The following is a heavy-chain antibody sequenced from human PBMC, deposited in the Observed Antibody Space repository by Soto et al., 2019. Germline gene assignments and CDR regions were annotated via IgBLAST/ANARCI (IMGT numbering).Heavy chain of an antibody. V-gene: IGHV4-34*01. J-gene: IGHJ5*02. Sequence: SETLSLTCAVYGGSFSGYYWSWIRQPPGKGLEWIGEINHSGSTNYNPSLKSRVTISVDTSKNQFSLKLSSVTAADTAVYYCARAIEGSGSLDINWSEPWGQGTLVTVSS. CDR3: ARAIEGSGSLDINWSEP. CDR1: GGSFSGYY. CDR2: INHSGST. D-gene: IGHD3-10*01.